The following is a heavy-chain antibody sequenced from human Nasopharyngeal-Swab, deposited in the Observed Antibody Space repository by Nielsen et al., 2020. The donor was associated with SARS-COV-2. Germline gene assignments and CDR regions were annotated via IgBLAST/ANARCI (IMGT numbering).Heavy chain of an antibody. Sequence: VRQAPGKGLEWVSVIYSGGSRHYADSVKGRFTISRDNSKNALYLQMNSLRAEDTAVYYCARSRLPGVFSVTASWYFDLWGRGTLDTVSS. D-gene: IGHD2-21*02. CDR3: ARSRLPGVFSVTASWYFDL. J-gene: IGHJ2*01. CDR2: IYSGGSR. V-gene: IGHV3-53*01.